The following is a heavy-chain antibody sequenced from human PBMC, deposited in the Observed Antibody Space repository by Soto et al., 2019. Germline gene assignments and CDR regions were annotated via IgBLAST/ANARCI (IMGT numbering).Heavy chain of an antibody. J-gene: IGHJ6*02. CDR2: IIPIFGTA. Sequence: SLKVSCKASGGTFSSYAISWVRQATGQGLEWMGGIIPIFGTANYAQKFQGRVTITADESTSTAYMELSSLRSEDTAVYYCARGMLYWYYYYGMDVWGQGTTVTVSS. V-gene: IGHV1-69*13. CDR3: ARGMLYWYYYYGMDV. CDR1: GGTFSSYA. D-gene: IGHD2-8*01.